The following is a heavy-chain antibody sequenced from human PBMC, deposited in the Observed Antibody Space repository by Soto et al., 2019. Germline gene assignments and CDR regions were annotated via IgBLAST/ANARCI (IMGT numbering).Heavy chain of an antibody. CDR1: GGSISSSNW. J-gene: IGHJ4*02. D-gene: IGHD6-19*01. Sequence: QVHLQEAGPGLVTPSGTLSLTCAVSGGSISSSNWWSWVRQPPGKGLEGIGVIYHSGSTNYKSSLKSRVTISVDNSKSQFSLKLSSVTAADTAVYYCARSPYSSRRYKLNRRYSDYWGQGTLVTVSS. CDR2: IYHSGST. CDR3: ARSPYSSRRYKLNRRYSDY. V-gene: IGHV4-4*02.